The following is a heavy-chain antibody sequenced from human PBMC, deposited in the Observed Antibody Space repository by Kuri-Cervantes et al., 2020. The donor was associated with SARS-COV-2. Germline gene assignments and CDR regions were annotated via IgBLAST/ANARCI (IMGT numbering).Heavy chain of an antibody. CDR1: GFTFDDYA. D-gene: IGHD5-12*01. CDR2: ISWDGGST. CDR3: ARELRLSRTDAFDI. J-gene: IGHJ3*02. V-gene: IGHV3-43D*03. Sequence: GGSRRLSWAAAGFTFDDYAMHWVRQAPGKGLEWVSLISWDGGSTYYADSVKGRFTISRDNSKNSLYLQMNSLRAEDTALYYCARELRLSRTDAFDIWGQGTMVTVSS.